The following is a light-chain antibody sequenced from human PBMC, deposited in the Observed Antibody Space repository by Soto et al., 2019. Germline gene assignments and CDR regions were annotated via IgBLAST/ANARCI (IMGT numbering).Light chain of an antibody. CDR1: SSDVGGYNY. J-gene: IGLJ1*01. CDR3: SSYAATDTVL. CDR2: EVS. Sequence: QSALTQPPSASGSPGQSVTISCTGTSSDVGGYNYVSWYQQHPGKAPKLMIYEVSKRPSGVPDRFSGSKSGNTASLTISGLLGDDEADYYCSSYAATDTVLFGGGTKLTVL. V-gene: IGLV2-8*01.